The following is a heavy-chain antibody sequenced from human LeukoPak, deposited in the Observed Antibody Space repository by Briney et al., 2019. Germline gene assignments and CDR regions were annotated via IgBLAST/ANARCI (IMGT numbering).Heavy chain of an antibody. CDR2: ISSSGTSI. D-gene: IGHD4-17*01. Sequence: GGSLRLSCAASGFAVSSYEMNWVRKAPGKGLDWVSYISSSGTSIYYADSVKGRFAMSRDNGKNSLYLQMNSLRAEDTAVDYCARENYGDHGDAFDIWGQGTMVTVSS. J-gene: IGHJ3*02. CDR3: ARENYGDHGDAFDI. V-gene: IGHV3-48*03. CDR1: GFAVSSYE.